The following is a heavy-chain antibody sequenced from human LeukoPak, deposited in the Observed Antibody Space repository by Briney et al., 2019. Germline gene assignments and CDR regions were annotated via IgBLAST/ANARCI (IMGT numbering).Heavy chain of an antibody. Sequence: SVKVSCKASVGTFSSYAISWVRQAPGQGLEWMGRMIPILGIANYAQKFQGRVTITADKSTRTAYMELSSLRAEDTAVYYCARTRLLWFGEPDAFDIWGQGTMVTVSS. CDR3: ARTRLLWFGEPDAFDI. D-gene: IGHD3-10*01. V-gene: IGHV1-69*04. CDR2: MIPILGIA. CDR1: VGTFSSYA. J-gene: IGHJ3*02.